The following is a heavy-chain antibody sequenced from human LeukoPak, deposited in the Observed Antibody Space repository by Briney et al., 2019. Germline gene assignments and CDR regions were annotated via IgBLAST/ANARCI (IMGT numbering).Heavy chain of an antibody. D-gene: IGHD4-17*01. CDR3: ARNRGDPSYFDY. V-gene: IGHV3-23*01. J-gene: IGHJ4*02. CDR2: ITGSGTYT. Sequence: PGGSLRLSCAASGLTFGSSAMSGVRQAPGKGLEWVSAITGSGTYTYYADSVKGRFTISRNNPKNSLYLQMNSLRAEDTAVYYCARNRGDPSYFDYWGQGTLVTVSS. CDR1: GLTFGSSA.